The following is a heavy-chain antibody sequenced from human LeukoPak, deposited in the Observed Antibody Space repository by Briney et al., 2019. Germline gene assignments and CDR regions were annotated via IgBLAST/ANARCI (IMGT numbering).Heavy chain of an antibody. CDR3: AKAPPHPGYSSGCYDY. CDR1: GFTFSSYA. D-gene: IGHD6-19*01. V-gene: IGHV3-23*01. J-gene: IGHJ4*02. CDR2: ISGSGGST. Sequence: PGGSLRLSCAASGFTFSSYAMSWVRQAPGKGLEWVSAISGSGGSTYYADSVKGRFTISRDNSKNTLYLQMNSLRAEDTALYYCAKAPPHPGYSSGCYDYWGQGTLVTVSS.